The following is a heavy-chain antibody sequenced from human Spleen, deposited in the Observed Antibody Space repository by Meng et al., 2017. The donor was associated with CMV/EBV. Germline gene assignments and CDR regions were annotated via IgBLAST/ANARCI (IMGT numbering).Heavy chain of an antibody. CDR2: INSDGSST. CDR1: GFTFSSSW. CDR3: ARGSGSYGTPDAFDI. Sequence: SGFTFSSSWVHWVRQAPGKGLVWVSRINSDGSSTSYADSVKGRFTISRDNAKNTLYLQMNSLRAEDTAVYYCARGSGSYGTPDAFDIWGQGTMVTVSS. D-gene: IGHD1-26*01. J-gene: IGHJ3*02. V-gene: IGHV3-74*01.